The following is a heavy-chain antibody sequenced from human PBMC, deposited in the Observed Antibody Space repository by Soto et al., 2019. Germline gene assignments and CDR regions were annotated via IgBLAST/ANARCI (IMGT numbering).Heavy chain of an antibody. CDR3: ARVYYDQNWFDP. V-gene: IGHV4-30-2*01. CDR1: GGAISSGGYS. Sequence: PSETLSLTCAVSGGAISSGGYSWSWIRQPPGKGLEWIGYIYHSGSTYYNPSLKSRVTISVDRSKNQFSLTLSSVTAADTAVYYCARVYYDQNWFDPWGQGTLVTVS. CDR2: IYHSGST. D-gene: IGHD3-3*01. J-gene: IGHJ5*02.